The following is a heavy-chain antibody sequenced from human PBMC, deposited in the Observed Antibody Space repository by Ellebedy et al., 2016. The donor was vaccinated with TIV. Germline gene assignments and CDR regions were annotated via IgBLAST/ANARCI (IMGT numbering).Heavy chain of an antibody. D-gene: IGHD3-10*01. Sequence: GGSLRLSCEASGFTSSRYWMNWVRQAPGKGLEWVASIKHDGNEGNYVDSVKGRLTISRDNAKNSLFLQMSSLRGEDTGVYYCARDHSAAFFDYWGQGILVTVSS. CDR2: IKHDGNEG. J-gene: IGHJ4*02. CDR3: ARDHSAAFFDY. CDR1: GFTSSRYW. V-gene: IGHV3-7*01.